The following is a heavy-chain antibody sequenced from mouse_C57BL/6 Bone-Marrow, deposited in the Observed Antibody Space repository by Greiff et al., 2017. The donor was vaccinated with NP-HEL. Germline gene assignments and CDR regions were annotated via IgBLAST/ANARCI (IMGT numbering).Heavy chain of an antibody. CDR2: IYPGSGST. CDR3: ARKKGITTVVASYYAMDY. J-gene: IGHJ4*01. CDR1: GYTFTSYW. V-gene: IGHV1-55*01. D-gene: IGHD1-1*01. Sequence: QVQLQQPGAELVKPGASVKMSCKASGYTFTSYWITWVKQRPGQGLEWIGDIYPGSGSTNYNEKFKSKATLTVDTSSSTAYMQLSSLTSEDSAVYYCARKKGITTVVASYYAMDYWGQGTSVTVSS.